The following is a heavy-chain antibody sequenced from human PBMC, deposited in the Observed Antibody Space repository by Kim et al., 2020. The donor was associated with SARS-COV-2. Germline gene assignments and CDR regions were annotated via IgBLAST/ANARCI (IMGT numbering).Heavy chain of an antibody. Sequence: LKSRVTISGDTSKNRFSLKLSSVTAAETAVYYCARHWGGYSGYDDNWFDPWGQGTLVTVSS. D-gene: IGHD5-12*01. CDR3: ARHWGGYSGYDDNWFDP. V-gene: IGHV4-39*01. J-gene: IGHJ5*02.